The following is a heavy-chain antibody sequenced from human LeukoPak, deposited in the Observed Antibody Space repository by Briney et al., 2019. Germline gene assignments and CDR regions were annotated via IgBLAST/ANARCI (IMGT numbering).Heavy chain of an antibody. J-gene: IGHJ4*02. CDR1: GFTFSTYA. CDR2: ISYDENNE. D-gene: IGHD1-26*01. V-gene: IGHV3-30-3*01. Sequence: GGSLRLSCAASGFTFSTYAMHWARQAPGKGLEWVAVISYDENNENYADSVKGRFTISRDNSKNTLYLQMNSLRVEDTAVYYCARAYAGSYSGGDYWGQGTLVTVSS. CDR3: ARAYAGSYSGGDY.